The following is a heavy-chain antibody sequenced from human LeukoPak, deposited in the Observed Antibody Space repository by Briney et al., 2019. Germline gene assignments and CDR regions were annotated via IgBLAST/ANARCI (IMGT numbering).Heavy chain of an antibody. Sequence: GGSLRLSCAASGFTFSSYAMHWVRQAPGKGLEWVAIISYDGSNKYYADSVKGRFTISRDNSKNTLYLQMNSLRAEDTAMYYCAREDRSFDYWGQGTLVTVSS. V-gene: IGHV3-30*04. J-gene: IGHJ4*02. CDR2: ISYDGSNK. CDR1: GFTFSSYA. CDR3: AREDRSFDY. D-gene: IGHD2-15*01.